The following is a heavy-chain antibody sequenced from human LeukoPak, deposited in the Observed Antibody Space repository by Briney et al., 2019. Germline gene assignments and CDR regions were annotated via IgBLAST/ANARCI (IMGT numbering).Heavy chain of an antibody. CDR2: ISNDGSNK. D-gene: IGHD6-19*01. V-gene: IGHV3-30-3*01. J-gene: IGHJ4*02. CDR1: GFTFSSYA. CDR3: ARDLGLGRGWYGGDY. Sequence: GGSLRLSCAASGFTFSSYAMHWVRQAPGKRLEWVAIISNDGSNKYYADSVKGRFTLSRENSKYTVYLQMNSLRAEDTAVYYCARDLGLGRGWYGGDYWGQGTLVTVSS.